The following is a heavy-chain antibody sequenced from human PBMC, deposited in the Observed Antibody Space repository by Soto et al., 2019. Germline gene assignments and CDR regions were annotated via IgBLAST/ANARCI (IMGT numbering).Heavy chain of an antibody. CDR1: GYSFTSYL. CDR3: AVGLESSGWDYYYYYGMDV. J-gene: IGHJ6*02. D-gene: IGHD6-19*01. CDR2: IDPSDSYT. V-gene: IGHV5-10-1*01. Sequence: GESLKISCKGSGYSFTSYLISWVRQMPGKGLEWMGRIDPSDSYTNYSPSFQGHVTISADKSISTAYLQWSSLKASDTAMYFCAVGLESSGWDYYYYYGMDVWGQGTTVTAP.